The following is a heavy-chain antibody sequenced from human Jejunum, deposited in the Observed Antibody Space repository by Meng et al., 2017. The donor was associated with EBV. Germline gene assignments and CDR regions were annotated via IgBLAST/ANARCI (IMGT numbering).Heavy chain of an antibody. CDR3: ASRPGFNIGPFDY. CDR2: INPGNGET. V-gene: IGHV1-3*01. CDR1: GYTFTNYP. J-gene: IGHJ4*02. Sequence: QGKLGQSGVEVKKPGASVKLSCKASGYTFTNYPIHWVRQAPGQRPEWMGCINPGNGETEFSQKFQGRVTITRDTSATTAYMELTSLRSEDTAVYYCASRPGFNIGPFDYWGQGTLVTVSS. D-gene: IGHD3/OR15-3a*01.